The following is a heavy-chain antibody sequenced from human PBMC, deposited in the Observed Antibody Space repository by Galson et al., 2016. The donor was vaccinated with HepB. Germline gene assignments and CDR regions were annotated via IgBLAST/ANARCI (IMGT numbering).Heavy chain of an antibody. CDR3: ARIHLTALRGRPAAVDV. CDR1: GFSLSSARMG. J-gene: IGHJ3*01. V-gene: IGHV2-26*02. CDR2: IFWNDEE. Sequence: PALVKPTQTLTLTCTVSGFSLSSARMGVSWIRQPPGKALEWLAQIFWNDEESYSTSLKSRLTISKDNSKNQVVLSMTNMDPVDTATYYCARIHLTALRGRPAAVDVWDQGTVV. D-gene: IGHD1-26*01.